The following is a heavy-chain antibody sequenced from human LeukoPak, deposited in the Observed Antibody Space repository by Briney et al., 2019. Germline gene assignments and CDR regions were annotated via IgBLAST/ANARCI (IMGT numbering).Heavy chain of an antibody. CDR3: ANLGIAAAREFDY. Sequence: PGGSLRLSCAASGFTFDDYAMHWVRQAPGKGLEWVSGISWNSGSIGYADSVKGRFTISRDNAKNSLYLQMNSLRAEDTAVYYCANLGIAAAREFDYWGQGTLVTVSS. V-gene: IGHV3-9*01. CDR1: GFTFDDYA. CDR2: ISWNSGSI. J-gene: IGHJ4*02. D-gene: IGHD6-13*01.